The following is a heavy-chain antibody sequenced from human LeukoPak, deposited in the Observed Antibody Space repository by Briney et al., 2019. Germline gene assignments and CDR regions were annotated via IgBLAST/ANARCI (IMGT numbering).Heavy chain of an antibody. CDR2: ISSSTSYI. D-gene: IGHD4-17*01. CDR3: ARAGGSTVSHSDY. CDR1: GFTFSSYS. Sequence: PGGSLRLSCAASGFTFSSYSMNWIRLAPGKGLEWVSSISSSTSYIYYADSVKGRFTISKDNAKNSLYLQMNSLRAEDTAAYYCARAGGSTVSHSDYWGQGTLVTVSS. J-gene: IGHJ4*02. V-gene: IGHV3-21*01.